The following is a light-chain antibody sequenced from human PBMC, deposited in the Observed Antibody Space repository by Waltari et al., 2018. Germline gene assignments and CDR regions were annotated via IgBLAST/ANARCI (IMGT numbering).Light chain of an antibody. V-gene: IGKV3-15*01. J-gene: IGKJ1*01. CDR2: GAA. CDR3: QHHATSRWT. Sequence: VMTQSPATLSLSPGERATLSCRASQNVTNNVAWYQQRPGQAPRVLIFGAAARATDIPTRFRGSGSGTDFTLTISSLQSEDFANYYCQHHATSRWTFGQGTRVEI. CDR1: QNVTNN.